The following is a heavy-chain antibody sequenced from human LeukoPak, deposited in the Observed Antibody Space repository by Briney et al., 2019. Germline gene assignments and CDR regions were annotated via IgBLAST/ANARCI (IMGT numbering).Heavy chain of an antibody. CDR3: ARDPPMGEDS. J-gene: IGHJ4*02. V-gene: IGHV4-61*08. CDR2: VYYTGTT. D-gene: IGHD1-26*01. CDR1: GGSISSGGYY. Sequence: SETLSLTCTVSGGSISSGGYYWSWIRQPPGKGLEWIGYVYYTGTTHYNPSLKNRVTISVDTSKNQFSLQLTSVTAADTAVYYCARDPPMGEDSWGRGTLVTVSS.